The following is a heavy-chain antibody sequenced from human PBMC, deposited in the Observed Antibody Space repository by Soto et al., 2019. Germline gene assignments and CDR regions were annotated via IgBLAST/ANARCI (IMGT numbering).Heavy chain of an antibody. CDR1: GYSFTSYW. J-gene: IGHJ6*03. CDR3: ARSIMPNYGDYPISNYYYYMDV. V-gene: IGHV5-51*01. Sequence: GESLKISCKGSGYSFTSYWIGWVRQMPGKGLEWMRIIYPGDSDTRYSPSFQGQVTISADKSISTAYLQWSSLKASDTAMYYCARSIMPNYGDYPISNYYYYMDVWGKGTTVTVSS. CDR2: IYPGDSDT. D-gene: IGHD4-17*01.